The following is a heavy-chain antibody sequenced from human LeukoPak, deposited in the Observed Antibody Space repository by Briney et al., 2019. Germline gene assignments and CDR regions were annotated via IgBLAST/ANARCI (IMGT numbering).Heavy chain of an antibody. Sequence: GRSLRLSCAASGFTFSTYNMNWVRRAPGKGLEWLSYIGSSSIPVYYAGSVKGRFTISRDNAKDSLYLQMNSLRDEDTAVYYCARDYYRSGSHPFDYWGQGTLVTVSS. CDR1: GFTFSTYN. CDR3: ARDYYRSGSHPFDY. CDR2: IGSSSIPV. V-gene: IGHV3-48*02. J-gene: IGHJ4*02. D-gene: IGHD3-10*01.